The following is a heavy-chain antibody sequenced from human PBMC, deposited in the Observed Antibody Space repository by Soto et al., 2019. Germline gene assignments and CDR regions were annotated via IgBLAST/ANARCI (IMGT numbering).Heavy chain of an antibody. Sequence: ASVKVSWKASGGTFSSYAISWVRQAPGQGLEWMGGIIPIFGTANYAQKFQGRVTITADESTSTAYMELSSLRSGDTAVYYCARGDYYDSSGYSPYNWFDPWGQGTLVTVSS. J-gene: IGHJ5*02. D-gene: IGHD3-22*01. CDR2: IIPIFGTA. V-gene: IGHV1-69*13. CDR1: GGTFSSYA. CDR3: ARGDYYDSSGYSPYNWFDP.